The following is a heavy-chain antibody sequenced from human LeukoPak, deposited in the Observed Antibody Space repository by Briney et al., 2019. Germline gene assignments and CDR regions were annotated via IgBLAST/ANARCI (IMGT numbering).Heavy chain of an antibody. Sequence: SETLSLTCTVSGGSISSSSYYWGWIRQPPGKGLEWIGYIYYRGNTNYNPSLKSRVTISVDTSKNQFSLKLSSVTAADTAIYYCARHLSGDYTSWFDPWGQGTLVTVSS. CDR3: ARHLSGDYTSWFDP. CDR1: GGSISSSSYY. J-gene: IGHJ5*02. CDR2: IYYRGNT. D-gene: IGHD4-17*01. V-gene: IGHV4-61*05.